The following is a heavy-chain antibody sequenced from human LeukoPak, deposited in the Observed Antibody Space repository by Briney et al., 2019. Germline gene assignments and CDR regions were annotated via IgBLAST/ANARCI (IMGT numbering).Heavy chain of an antibody. J-gene: IGHJ5*01. CDR3: AKEGAYPIITYDS. V-gene: IGHV3-7*01. CDR2: IKGDGNEK. CDR1: GFSFSRYW. Sequence: GGSLRLSCAASGFSFSRYWMNWVRLAPGKVREWVANIKGDGNEKNYVDSVKGRFSISRDNAMNSLYLQMDSLRAEDTAVYYCAKEGAYPIITYDSWGQGALVTVSS. D-gene: IGHD3-10*01.